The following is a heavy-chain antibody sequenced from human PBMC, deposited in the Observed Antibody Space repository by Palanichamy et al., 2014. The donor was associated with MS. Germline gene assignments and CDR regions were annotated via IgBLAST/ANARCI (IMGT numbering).Heavy chain of an antibody. D-gene: IGHD4-17*01. Sequence: EVQLVESGGGLIQPGGSLRLSCAASGFTVSSNYMSWVHQAPGKGLEWVSVIYSGGSTYYADSVKGRFTISRDNSKNTLYLQMNSLRAEDTAVYYCARDLLGTVTEDYWGQGTLVTVSS. CDR1: GFTVSSNY. J-gene: IGHJ4*02. V-gene: IGHV3-53*01. CDR2: IYSGGST. CDR3: ARDLLGTVTEDY.